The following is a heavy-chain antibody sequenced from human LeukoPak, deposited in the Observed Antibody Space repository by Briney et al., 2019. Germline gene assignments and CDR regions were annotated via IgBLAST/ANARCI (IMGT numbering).Heavy chain of an antibody. J-gene: IGHJ6*02. CDR3: ERELTLCYSSSWYQGYYGMDV. CDR2: IKDDGGEK. Sequence: GGSLRLSCSASGFTFSSYWMSWVRQAPGKGLEWVAGIKDDGGEKYYVDSVKGRFTISRDNAKNSLYLQMNSLRVEDTAVYDCERELTLCYSSSWYQGYYGMDVWGQGTTVTVSS. CDR1: GFTFSSYW. V-gene: IGHV3-7*01. D-gene: IGHD6-13*01.